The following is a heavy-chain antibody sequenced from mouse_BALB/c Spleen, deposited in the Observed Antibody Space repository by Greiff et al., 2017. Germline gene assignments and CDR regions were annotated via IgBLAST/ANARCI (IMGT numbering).Heavy chain of an antibody. Sequence: EVQLQQSGAELVRSGASVKLSCTASGFNIKDYYMHWVKQRPEQGLEWIGWIDPENGDTEYAPKFQGKATMTADTSSNTAYLQLSSLTSEDTAVYYCNARGRGVFDYWGQGTTLTVSS. CDR3: NARGRGVFDY. CDR1: GFNIKDYY. CDR2: IDPENGDT. V-gene: IGHV14-4*02. J-gene: IGHJ2*01.